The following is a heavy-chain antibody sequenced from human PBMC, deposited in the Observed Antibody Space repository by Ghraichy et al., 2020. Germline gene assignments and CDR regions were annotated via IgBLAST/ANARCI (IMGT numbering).Heavy chain of an antibody. Sequence: GGSLRLSCAASGFTFDDYTMHWVRQAPGKGLEWVSLISWDGGSTYYADSVKGRFTISRDNSKNSLYLQMNSLRTEDTALYYCAKDMGSSGWYEFDYWGQGTLVTVSS. CDR3: AKDMGSSGWYEFDY. D-gene: IGHD6-19*01. J-gene: IGHJ4*02. V-gene: IGHV3-43*01. CDR2: ISWDGGST. CDR1: GFTFDDYT.